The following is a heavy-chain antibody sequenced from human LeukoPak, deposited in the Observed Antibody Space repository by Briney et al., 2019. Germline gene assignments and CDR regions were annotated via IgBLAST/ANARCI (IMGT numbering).Heavy chain of an antibody. V-gene: IGHV4-61*01. CDR3: VRDYWGSLDY. D-gene: IGHD7-27*01. Sequence: SETLSLTCTVSGVSVSTTYNWGWVRRPPGKGLEWIGYNGNNNYNLSLKSRATISLDTSKNQFSLKLHSVTDADTAVYYCVRDYWGSLDYWGQGTLVTVSS. CDR1: GVSVSTTYN. CDR2: NGNN. J-gene: IGHJ4*02.